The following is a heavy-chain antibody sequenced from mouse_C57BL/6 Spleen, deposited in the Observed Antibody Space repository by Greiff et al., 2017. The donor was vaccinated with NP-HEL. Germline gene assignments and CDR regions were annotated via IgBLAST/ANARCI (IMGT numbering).Heavy chain of an antibody. V-gene: IGHV5-4*01. Sequence: EVHLVESGGGLVKPGGSLKLSCAASGFTFSSYAMSWVRQTPEKRLEWVATISDGGSYTYYPDNVKGRFTISRDNAKNNLYLQMSHLKSEDTAMYYCARDDSDWFAYWGQGTLVTVSA. CDR2: ISDGGSYT. J-gene: IGHJ3*01. D-gene: IGHD2-12*01. CDR1: GFTFSSYA. CDR3: ARDDSDWFAY.